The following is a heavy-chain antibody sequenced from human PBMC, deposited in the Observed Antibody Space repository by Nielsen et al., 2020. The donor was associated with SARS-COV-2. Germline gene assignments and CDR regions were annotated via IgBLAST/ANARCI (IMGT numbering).Heavy chain of an antibody. CDR1: GFPITNAW. CDR2: ISSSSSTI. V-gene: IGHV3-48*01. J-gene: IGHJ4*02. CDR3: ASIAVAGPGY. D-gene: IGHD6-19*01. Sequence: GGSLRLSCAASGFPITNAWMTWVRQAPGKGLEWVSYISSSSSTIYYADSVKGRFTISRDNAKNSLYLQMNSLRAEDTAVYYCASIAVAGPGYWGQGTLVTVSS.